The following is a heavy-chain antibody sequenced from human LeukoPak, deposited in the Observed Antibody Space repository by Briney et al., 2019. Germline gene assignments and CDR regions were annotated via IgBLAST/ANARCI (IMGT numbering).Heavy chain of an antibody. V-gene: IGHV3-7*04. J-gene: IGHJ4*02. CDR2: TKQDETEK. CDR1: GFTFSNYW. CDR3: ARNRQWLLADY. D-gene: IGHD3-22*01. Sequence: GGSLRLSCAASGFTFSNYWMSWVRQAPGKGLEWGANTKQDETEKHYADSVKGRFTISRDNAQNSLYLQMNSLRAEDTAVYFCARNRQWLLADYWGQGTVVTVSS.